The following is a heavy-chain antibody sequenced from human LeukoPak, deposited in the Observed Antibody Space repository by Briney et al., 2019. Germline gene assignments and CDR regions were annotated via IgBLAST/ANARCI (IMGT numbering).Heavy chain of an antibody. V-gene: IGHV4-59*01. CDR1: GGSISSYY. Sequence: PSETLSLTCTVSGGSISSYYGSWIPQPPGKGLEWVGYVHYSGSTNYNPSLKSRVTISVDTSKNQFSLRLSSVTAADPAVYYCVRDMITFGGVPPFEYWGQGTLVTVSS. CDR2: VHYSGST. J-gene: IGHJ4*02. D-gene: IGHD3-16*01. CDR3: VRDMITFGGVPPFEY.